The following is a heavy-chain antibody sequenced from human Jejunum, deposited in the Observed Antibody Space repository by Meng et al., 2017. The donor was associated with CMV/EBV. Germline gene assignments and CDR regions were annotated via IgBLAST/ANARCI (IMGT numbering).Heavy chain of an antibody. CDR2: ISCYNGDT. CDR3: ARDPSNTSGRYAYFDY. Sequence: QLQAVQSGAEVNKPGAPARVSCEASGYTFTPHGISWIRQAPGQGLEWMGWISCYNGDTNYAQKLQGRVTMTTDTSTNTAYMDLRGLRSDDTAVYYCARDPSNTSGRYAYFDYWGQGTLVNVSS. V-gene: IGHV1-18*01. D-gene: IGHD6-19*01. CDR1: GYTFTPHG. J-gene: IGHJ4*02.